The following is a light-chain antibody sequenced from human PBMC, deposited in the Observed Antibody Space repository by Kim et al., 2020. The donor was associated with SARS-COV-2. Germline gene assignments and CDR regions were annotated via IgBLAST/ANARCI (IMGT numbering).Light chain of an antibody. CDR1: KLGDEY. V-gene: IGLV3-1*01. CDR2: QDS. CDR3: QAWDSSNVV. Sequence: VSPGLTASITCSGDKLGDEYAFWYQQKPGQSPVLVIYQDSKRPSGIPERFSGSNSGNTATLTSSETQAMDEADYYCQAWDSSNVVFGGGTQLTVL. J-gene: IGLJ2*01.